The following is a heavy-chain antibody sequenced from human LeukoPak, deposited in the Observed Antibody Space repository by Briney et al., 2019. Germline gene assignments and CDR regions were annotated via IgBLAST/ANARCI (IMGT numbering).Heavy chain of an antibody. V-gene: IGHV3-21*06. D-gene: IGHD2-2*01. J-gene: IGHJ5*02. CDR3: ARADCSGSTCYLRHSWFDP. Sequence: PGGSLRLSCAASGLTLCTFDMHWVRQAPGKGLEWVSSISTSSRYIYYRDSVKGRFTISRDDAKNSLYLQMNSLTVEDTAVYYCARADCSGSTCYLRHSWFDPWGQGTLVTVSS. CDR1: GLTLCTFD. CDR2: ISTSSRYI.